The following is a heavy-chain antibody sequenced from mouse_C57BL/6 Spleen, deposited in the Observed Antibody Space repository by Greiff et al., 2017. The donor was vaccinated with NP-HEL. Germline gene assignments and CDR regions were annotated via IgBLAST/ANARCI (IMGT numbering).Heavy chain of an antibody. Sequence: VQLQQSGAELVKPGASVKISCKASGYAFSSYWMNWVKQRPGKGLEWIGQIYPGDGDTNYNGKFKGKATLTADKSSSTAYMQLSSLTSEDSAVYFCARETYGSSLAWFAYWGQGTLVTVSA. CDR2: IYPGDGDT. V-gene: IGHV1-80*01. CDR1: GYAFSSYW. D-gene: IGHD1-1*01. J-gene: IGHJ3*01. CDR3: ARETYGSSLAWFAY.